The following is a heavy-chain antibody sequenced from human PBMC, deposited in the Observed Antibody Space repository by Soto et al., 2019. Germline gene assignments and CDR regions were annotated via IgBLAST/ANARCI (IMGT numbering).Heavy chain of an antibody. Sequence: SETLSLTCTVSGGSISSYYWSWIRQPPGKGLEWIGYIYYSGSTNYNPSLKSRVTISVDTSKNQFSLKLSSVTAADTAVYYCARDRIAGTSQLPYWLDPWGQGTLVTVSS. V-gene: IGHV4-59*01. J-gene: IGHJ5*02. CDR1: GGSISSYY. CDR3: ARDRIAGTSQLPYWLDP. D-gene: IGHD1-7*01. CDR2: IYYSGST.